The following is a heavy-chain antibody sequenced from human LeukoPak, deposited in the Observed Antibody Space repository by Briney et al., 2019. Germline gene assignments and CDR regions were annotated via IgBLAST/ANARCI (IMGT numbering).Heavy chain of an antibody. CDR2: ISAYNGNT. CDR1: GYTFTSYG. Sequence: ASVKVSCKASGYTFTSYGISWVRQAPGQGLEWMGWISAYNGNTNYAQKLQGRVTMTTDTSTSTAYMELRSLRSDDTAVYYCARVTEYIVVVPAATKYYYYYMDVWGKGTTVTVSS. V-gene: IGHV1-18*01. CDR3: ARVTEYIVVVPAATKYYYYYMDV. J-gene: IGHJ6*03. D-gene: IGHD2-2*01.